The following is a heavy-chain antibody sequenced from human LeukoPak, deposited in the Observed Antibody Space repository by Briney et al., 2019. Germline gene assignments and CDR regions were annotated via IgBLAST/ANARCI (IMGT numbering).Heavy chain of an antibody. CDR1: GFTFDDYA. D-gene: IGHD3-16*01. J-gene: IGHJ6*02. V-gene: IGHV3-53*01. CDR2: IYSGGST. Sequence: PGRSLRLSCAASGFTFDDYAMHWVRQAPGKGLEWVSVIYSGGSTYYADSVKGRFTISRDNSKNTLYLQMNSLRAEDTAVYYCARDGASVYGMDVWGQGTTVTVSS. CDR3: ARDGASVYGMDV.